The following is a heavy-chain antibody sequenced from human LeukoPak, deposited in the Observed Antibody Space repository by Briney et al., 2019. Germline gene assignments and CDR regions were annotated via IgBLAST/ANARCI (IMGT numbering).Heavy chain of an antibody. Sequence: ASVKVSCKASGYTFTPYYMHWVRQAPGQGLEWMGWINPNSGDTNYARKFQGRVTMTSDASISTAYMELTRLRSDDSAVYFCARYLPKLRPKINYYDSQYYYGMDVWGQGTTVTVSS. CDR2: INPNSGDT. V-gene: IGHV1-2*02. CDR1: GYTFTPYY. J-gene: IGHJ6*02. D-gene: IGHD3-22*01. CDR3: ARYLPKLRPKINYYDSQYYYGMDV.